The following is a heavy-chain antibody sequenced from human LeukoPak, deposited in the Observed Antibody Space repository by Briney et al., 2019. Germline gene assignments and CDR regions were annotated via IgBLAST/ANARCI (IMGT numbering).Heavy chain of an antibody. Sequence: GESLRLSCAASGFTFSSYGMQWVRQAPGKGLEWVTIISYDGSNEYYADSVKGRFTISRDNPKNTLYLQMNSLRAEDTAVYYCAKDSSSSNYYYGLDVWGQGTTVTVSS. J-gene: IGHJ6*02. V-gene: IGHV3-30*18. D-gene: IGHD6-6*01. CDR2: ISYDGSNE. CDR1: GFTFSSYG. CDR3: AKDSSSSNYYYGLDV.